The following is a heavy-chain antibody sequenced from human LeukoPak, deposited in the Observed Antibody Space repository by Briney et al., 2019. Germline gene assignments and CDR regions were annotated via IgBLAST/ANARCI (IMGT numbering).Heavy chain of an antibody. J-gene: IGHJ6*02. CDR2: IYYSGST. CDR1: GGSISSGGYY. Sequence: SETLSLTCTVSGGSISSGGYYWSWIRQHPGKGLEWIGYIYYSGSTYYNPSLKSRVTISVDTSKNQFSLKLSSVTAADTAVYYCAREVPGGKAFPYYYYGMDVRGQGTTVTVSS. CDR3: AREVPGGKAFPYYYYGMDV. D-gene: IGHD1-14*01. V-gene: IGHV4-31*03.